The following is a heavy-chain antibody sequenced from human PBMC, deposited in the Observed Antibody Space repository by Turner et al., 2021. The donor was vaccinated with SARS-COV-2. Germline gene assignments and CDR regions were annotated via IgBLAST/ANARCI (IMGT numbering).Heavy chain of an antibody. CDR2: IRWRDPT. V-gene: IGHV4-39*01. Sequence: QLQLQESGPGQAKASETLSLTCNVAGGSISSSSYFRGWIRHSPGKGLDGIGSIRWRDPTYYKATLNGRVTISIDTSKNEFTRNLRSLTVADTAVYYCARRPGSYSEFDYWGQGLPVTVSS. CDR1: GGSISSSSYF. CDR3: ARRPGSYSEFDY. J-gene: IGHJ4*02. D-gene: IGHD1-26*01.